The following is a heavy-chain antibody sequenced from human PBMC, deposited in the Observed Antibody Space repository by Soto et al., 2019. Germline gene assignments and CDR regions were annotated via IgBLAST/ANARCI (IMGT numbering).Heavy chain of an antibody. Sequence: QVQLVQSGAEVKRPGSSVKVSCKASGDTFNFYSINWVRQAPGVGLEWVGRVNPILSMSNYAQRFQGRVTMARDKSTSPASRELRGLGSGDTAIYYWASSHGSGYRAFGYWGPGALVTVSS. CDR1: GDTFNFYS. CDR3: ASSHGSGYRAFGY. CDR2: VNPILSMS. J-gene: IGHJ4*02. D-gene: IGHD3-10*01. V-gene: IGHV1-69*02.